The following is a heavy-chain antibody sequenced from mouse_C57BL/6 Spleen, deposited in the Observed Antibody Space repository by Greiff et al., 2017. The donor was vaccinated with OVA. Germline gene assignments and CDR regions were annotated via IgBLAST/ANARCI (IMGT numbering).Heavy chain of an antibody. V-gene: IGHV1-31*01. CDR3: ARTHYGRGTYAMDY. Sequence: VQLQQSGPELVKPGASVKISCKASGYSFTGYYMHWVKQSHGNILDWIGYIYPYNGVSSYNQKFKGKATLTVDKSSSTAYMELRSLTAEDSAVYYCARTHYGRGTYAMDYWGQGTSVTVSS. D-gene: IGHD1-1*01. J-gene: IGHJ4*01. CDR1: GYSFTGYY. CDR2: IYPYNGVS.